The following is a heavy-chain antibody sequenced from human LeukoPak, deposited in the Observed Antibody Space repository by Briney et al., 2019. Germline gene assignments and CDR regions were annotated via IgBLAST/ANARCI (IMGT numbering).Heavy chain of an antibody. Sequence: PGRSLRLSCAASGFTFSSYAMHWVRQAPGKGLEWVAVISYDGSNKYYADSVKGRFTISRDNAKNSLYLQMNSLRAEDTAVYYCARDQTRGYSGYGIGGAFDYWGQGTLVTVSS. V-gene: IGHV3-30*04. CDR1: GFTFSSYA. CDR3: ARDQTRGYSGYGIGGAFDY. D-gene: IGHD5-12*01. J-gene: IGHJ4*02. CDR2: ISYDGSNK.